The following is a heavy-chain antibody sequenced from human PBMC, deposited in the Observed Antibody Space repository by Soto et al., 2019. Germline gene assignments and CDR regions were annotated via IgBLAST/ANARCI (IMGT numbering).Heavy chain of an antibody. Sequence: GGSLRLSCVVSELSLTQYAIAWVRQAPGKGLECISTIDVLNGAWYSDSVRGRLAISRDVSRNTVYLQMGSLRVEDTAIYFCSDWRAGGPVNLDHWGPGTVVTVSS. J-gene: IGHJ4*02. V-gene: IGHV3-23*05. CDR2: IDVLNGA. CDR1: ELSLTQYA. D-gene: IGHD2-15*01. CDR3: SDWRAGGPVNLDH.